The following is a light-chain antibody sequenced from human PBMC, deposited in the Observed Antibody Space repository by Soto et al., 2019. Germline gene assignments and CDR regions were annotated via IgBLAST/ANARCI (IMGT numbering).Light chain of an antibody. CDR2: EVT. Sequence: QSVLTQPPSASGSPGQSVTISCTGTGSDVASYDYVSWYQQHPGKAPKLIIYEVTKRPSGVPDRFSGSKSGNTASLTVSGLQAEDEADYYCSSYADTNNLIFGVGTKLTVL. J-gene: IGLJ2*01. CDR1: GSDVASYDY. CDR3: SSYADTNNLI. V-gene: IGLV2-8*01.